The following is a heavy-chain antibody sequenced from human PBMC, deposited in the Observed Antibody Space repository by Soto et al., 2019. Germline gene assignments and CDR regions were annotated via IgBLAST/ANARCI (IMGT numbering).Heavy chain of an antibody. V-gene: IGHV4-4*07. CDR3: ARGQRFSDWFDP. CDR1: GGAISCYY. Sequence: SETLSLTCTVTGGAISCYYWTWIRQSDGEGLEWIGRIYSSGSTNYNPSLKSRVTISLDTSMNYFSLRLSSVTAADTAVYYCARGQRFSDWFDPWGQGTLVTVSS. J-gene: IGHJ5*02. D-gene: IGHD3-3*01. CDR2: IYSSGST.